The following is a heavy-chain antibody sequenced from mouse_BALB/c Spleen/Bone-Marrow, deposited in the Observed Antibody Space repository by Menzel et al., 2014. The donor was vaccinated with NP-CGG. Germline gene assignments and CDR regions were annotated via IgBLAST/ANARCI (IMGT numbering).Heavy chain of an antibody. CDR3: NGGYYEAWFAY. D-gene: IGHD2-3*01. V-gene: IGHV14-4*02. Sequence: EVQLQQSGAELVRSGASVKLSCTASGFNIKDYYMHWVKQRPEQGPEWIGWIDPENGDTEYAPKFQGKATMTADTSSNTAYLQLSSLTSEDTAVYYCNGGYYEAWFAYWGQGTLVTVSA. J-gene: IGHJ3*01. CDR1: GFNIKDYY. CDR2: IDPENGDT.